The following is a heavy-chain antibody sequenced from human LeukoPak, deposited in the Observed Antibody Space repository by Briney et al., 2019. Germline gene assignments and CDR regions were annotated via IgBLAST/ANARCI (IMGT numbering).Heavy chain of an antibody. J-gene: IGHJ6*03. V-gene: IGHV1-2*02. CDR3: ASCSSTDYYYYMDV. CDR2: INPNSGGT. Sequence: ASVKVSCKASGYTFTGYYMHWVRQAPGQGLEWMGWINPNSGGTNYAQKFQGRVTMTRDTSISAAYMELSRVRSDDTAVYYCASCSSTDYYYYMDVWGKGTTVTVSS. CDR1: GYTFTGYY. D-gene: IGHD2-2*01.